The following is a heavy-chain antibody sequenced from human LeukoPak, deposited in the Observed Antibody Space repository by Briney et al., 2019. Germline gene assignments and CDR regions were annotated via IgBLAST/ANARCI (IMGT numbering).Heavy chain of an antibody. D-gene: IGHD2-2*01. Sequence: GASVTVSCRASGYNFKTYGISWVRQAPGQGLEWMGWISVYHGNTHYAQRFQGRLTVTADRSTSTAYMELRTLRSDDTAVYYCAREIIPAALTGAYGMDVWGQGTTVTVS. CDR1: GYNFKTYG. J-gene: IGHJ6*02. CDR2: ISVYHGNT. V-gene: IGHV1-18*01. CDR3: AREIIPAALTGAYGMDV.